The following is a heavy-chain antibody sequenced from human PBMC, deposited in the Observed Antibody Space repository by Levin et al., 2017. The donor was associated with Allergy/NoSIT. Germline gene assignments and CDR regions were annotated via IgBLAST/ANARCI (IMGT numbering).Heavy chain of an antibody. CDR3: ARDSFGYNSLDH. V-gene: IGHV3-7*03. CDR1: EFTLSNYW. CDR2: INKDGSYK. D-gene: IGHD1-1*01. J-gene: IGHJ1*01. Sequence: SGGSLRLSCAASEFTLSNYWMAWVRQAPGKGLEWVAHINKDGSYKAYVDSVRGRFTISRDNVKNSLYLQMNNLRAEDTAVYYCARDSFGYNSLDHWGQGTLVTVSS.